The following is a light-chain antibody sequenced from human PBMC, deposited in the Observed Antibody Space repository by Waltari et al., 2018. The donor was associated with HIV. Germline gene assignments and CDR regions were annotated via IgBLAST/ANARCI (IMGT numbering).Light chain of an antibody. CDR1: QDISNS. CDR3: QQYYGVPLT. J-gene: IGKJ4*01. V-gene: IGKV1-NL1*01. CDR2: GAF. Sequence: DIQMTQSPSSLSASIGDTVTIPCRASQDISNSVSWFQLQPGKAPKLLVHGAFILQRGVPSRISGRGSGTDYTLTITGLQAEDFATYFGQQYYGVPLTFGGGTRGDI.